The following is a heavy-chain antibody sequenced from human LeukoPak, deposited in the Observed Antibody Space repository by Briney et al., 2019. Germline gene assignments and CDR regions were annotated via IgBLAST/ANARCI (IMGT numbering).Heavy chain of an antibody. J-gene: IGHJ5*02. CDR1: GYTLTSYD. D-gene: IGHD3-9*01. V-gene: IGHV1-8*01. CDR2: MDPNKGNT. Sequence: ASVKVSCKASGYTLTSYDINWVRQASGQGLEWMGWMDPNKGNTGYAQKFRGRVTMTRNSSINTAYLELSSLTSEDTAVYYCARGASLTGYHGWFGPWGQGILVTVSS. CDR3: ARGASLTGYHGWFGP.